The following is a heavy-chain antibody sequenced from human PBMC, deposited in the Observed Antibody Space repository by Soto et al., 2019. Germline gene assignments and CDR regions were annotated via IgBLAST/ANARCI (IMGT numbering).Heavy chain of an antibody. D-gene: IGHD1-26*01. V-gene: IGHV1-46*01. J-gene: IGHJ6*02. CDR1: GYTFTNYY. CDR2: IHPNGGST. Sequence: ASVKVSCKASGYTFTNYYMHWMRQAPGQGLEWMGIIHPNGGSTSYAQKFQGRVTMTRDTSTTTVYMKLSSLRSEDTAVYYCARDKSARVSAMVGATAYYSGMDVWGQGTTVTVSS. CDR3: ARDKSARVSAMVGATAYYSGMDV.